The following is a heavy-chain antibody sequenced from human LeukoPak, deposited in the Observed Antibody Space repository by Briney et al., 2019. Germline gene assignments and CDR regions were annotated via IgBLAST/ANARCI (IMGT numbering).Heavy chain of an antibody. CDR3: ARSLRITMIVVVGY. J-gene: IGHJ4*02. D-gene: IGHD3-22*01. CDR1: GFTVSSNY. V-gene: IGHV3-66*01. Sequence: GGSLRLSCAASGFTVSSNYMSWVRQAPGKGLEWVSVIYSGGSTYYADSVKGRFTISRDNSKNTLYLQMNSLRAEDTAVYYCARSLRITMIVVVGYWGQGTLVTVSS. CDR2: IYSGGST.